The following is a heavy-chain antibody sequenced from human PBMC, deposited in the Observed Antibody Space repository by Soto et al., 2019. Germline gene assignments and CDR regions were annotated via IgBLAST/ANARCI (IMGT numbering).Heavy chain of an antibody. CDR1: GFTFSSYS. D-gene: IGHD2-8*01. CDR3: ARDGMNEVPAAIYCTNGVCYIDY. V-gene: IGHV3-21*01. J-gene: IGHJ4*02. Sequence: GGSLRLSCAASGFTFSSYSMNWVRQAPGKGLEWVSSISSSSSYIYYADSVKDRFTISRDNAKNSLYLQMNSLRAEDTAVYYCARDGMNEVPAAIYCTNGVCYIDYWGQGTLVTVSS. CDR2: ISSSSSYI.